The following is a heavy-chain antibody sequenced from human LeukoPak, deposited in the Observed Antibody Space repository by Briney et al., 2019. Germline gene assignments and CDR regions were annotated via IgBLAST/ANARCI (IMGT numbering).Heavy chain of an antibody. J-gene: IGHJ2*01. CDR1: GGSISSSSYY. V-gene: IGHV4-39*07. Sequence: SETLSLTCTVSGGSISSSSYYWGWIRQPPGKGLEWIGSIYYSGSTYYNPSLKSRVTISVDTSKNQFSLKLSSVTAADTAVYYCASFTMIVVVGPYFDLWGRGTLVTVSS. D-gene: IGHD3-22*01. CDR3: ASFTMIVVVGPYFDL. CDR2: IYYSGST.